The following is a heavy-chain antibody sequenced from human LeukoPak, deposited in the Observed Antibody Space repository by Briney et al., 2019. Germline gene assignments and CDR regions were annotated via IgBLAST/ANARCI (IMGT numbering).Heavy chain of an antibody. CDR3: ALVSGSSSRSVVPAAIPSLWFDP. Sequence: GASVKVSCKASGYTFTSYGISWVRQAPGQGLEWMGWISAYNGNTNYAQKLQGRVTMTTDTSTSTAYMELRSLRSDDTAVYYCALVSGSSSRSVVPAAIPSLWFDPWGQGTLVTVSS. D-gene: IGHD2-2*01. V-gene: IGHV1-18*01. CDR1: GYTFTSYG. J-gene: IGHJ5*02. CDR2: ISAYNGNT.